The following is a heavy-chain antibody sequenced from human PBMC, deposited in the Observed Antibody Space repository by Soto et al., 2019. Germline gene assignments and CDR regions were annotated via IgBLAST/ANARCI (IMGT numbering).Heavy chain of an antibody. Sequence: HGESLNISCKGSGYSFTSYWIGLVRQMPGKGLEWMGIIYPGDSDTRYSPSFQGQVTISADKSISTAYLQWSSLKASDTAMYYCARHGAGYSSSWYSRASYYYGMDVWGQGTTVTVS. V-gene: IGHV5-51*01. CDR3: ARHGAGYSSSWYSRASYYYGMDV. D-gene: IGHD6-13*01. J-gene: IGHJ6*02. CDR2: IYPGDSDT. CDR1: GYSFTSYW.